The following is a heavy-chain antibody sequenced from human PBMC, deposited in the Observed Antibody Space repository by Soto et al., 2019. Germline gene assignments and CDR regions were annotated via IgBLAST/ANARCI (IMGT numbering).Heavy chain of an antibody. J-gene: IGHJ5*02. D-gene: IGHD2-2*01. CDR2: IYYSGST. CDR3: FGRCSSTSFTRGSGFDP. CDR1: GGSISSSSYY. Sequence: QLQLQESGPGLVKPSETLSLTCTVSGGSISSSSYYWGWIRQPPGKGLEWIGSIYYSGSTYYNPSLKSRVTISVDTSKNQFSLKLSSVTAADTAVYYCFGRCSSTSFTRGSGFDPWGQGTLVTVSS. V-gene: IGHV4-39*01.